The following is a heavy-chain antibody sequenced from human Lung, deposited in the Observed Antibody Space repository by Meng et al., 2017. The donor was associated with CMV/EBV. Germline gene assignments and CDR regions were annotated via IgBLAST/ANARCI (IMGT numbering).Heavy chain of an antibody. D-gene: IGHD6-13*01. V-gene: IGHV3-23*03. CDR2: VYSASGNT. J-gene: IGHJ4*02. CDR1: GFTFSNYA. CDR3: AKIHSSSWFFDS. Sequence: GESXKISXAASGFTFSNYAMSWVRQAPGKGLEWVSVVYSASGNTYYADSVKGRFTVSRDNSKNTLDLQLNSLRTEDTAVYYCAKIHSSSWFFDSWGQGTXVTVSS.